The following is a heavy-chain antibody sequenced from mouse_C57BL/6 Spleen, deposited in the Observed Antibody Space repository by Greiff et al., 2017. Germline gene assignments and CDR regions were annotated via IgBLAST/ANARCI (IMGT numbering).Heavy chain of an antibody. J-gene: IGHJ2*01. V-gene: IGHV5-17*01. CDR3: SRSDYAVVGYFNY. CDR2: ISSGSSTI. D-gene: IGHD1-1*01. CDR1: GFTFSDYG. Sequence: DVKLVESGGGLVKPGGSLKLSCAASGFTFSDYGMHWVRQAPEKGLEWVAYISSGSSTIYYADTVKGRFTISRDNAKNTLFLQMTSLRSEDTAMYSCSRSDYAVVGYFNYWGQGTTLTVSS.